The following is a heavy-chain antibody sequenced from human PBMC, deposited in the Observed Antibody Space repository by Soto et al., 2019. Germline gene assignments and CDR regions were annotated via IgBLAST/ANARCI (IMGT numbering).Heavy chain of an antibody. Sequence: GASVKVTCKASRYTFTSCGISWVRQAPGQGLEWMGWISAYNGNTNYAQKLQGRVTMTTDTSTSTAYMELRSLRSDDTAVYYCARDLPMKDFWSGYYLFCFDYWGQGTLVTVSS. CDR2: ISAYNGNT. CDR1: RYTFTSCG. J-gene: IGHJ4*02. CDR3: ARDLPMKDFWSGYYLFCFDY. V-gene: IGHV1-18*01. D-gene: IGHD3-3*01.